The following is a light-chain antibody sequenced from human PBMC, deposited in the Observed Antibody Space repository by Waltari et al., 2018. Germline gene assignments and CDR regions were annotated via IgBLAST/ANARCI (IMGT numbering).Light chain of an antibody. V-gene: IGKV4-1*01. Sequence: DIVMTQSPDSLAVSLGERATIHCKSSQSVLYSATNKNYLAWYQQKPGQPPKLLIYWASTRESGVPDRFSVSGSGTDFTLTISSLQAEDVAVYYCQQYYSTPPLTFGGGTKVEIK. CDR2: WAS. J-gene: IGKJ4*01. CDR1: QSVLYSATNKNY. CDR3: QQYYSTPPLT.